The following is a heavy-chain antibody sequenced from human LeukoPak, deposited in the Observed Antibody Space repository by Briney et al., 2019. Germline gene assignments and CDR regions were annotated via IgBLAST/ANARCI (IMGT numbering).Heavy chain of an antibody. V-gene: IGHV4-59*08. Sequence: PSETLSLTCTVSGGSIGSYYWSWIRQPPGKGLEWIGYIYYSGSTNYNPSLKSRVTISVDTSKNQFSLKLSSVTAADTAVYYCARRAETTYYYDSSGYYRAYYFDYWGQGTLVTVSS. D-gene: IGHD3-22*01. CDR2: IYYSGST. CDR3: ARRAETTYYYDSSGYYRAYYFDY. CDR1: GGSIGSYY. J-gene: IGHJ4*02.